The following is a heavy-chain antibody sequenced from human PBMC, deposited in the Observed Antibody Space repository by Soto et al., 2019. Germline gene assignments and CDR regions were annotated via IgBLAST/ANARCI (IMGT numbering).Heavy chain of an antibody. CDR3: ARERTFDWLLNYYYYYYGMDV. J-gene: IGHJ6*02. CDR1: GFTFSSYA. CDR2: ISYDGSNK. D-gene: IGHD3-9*01. V-gene: IGHV3-30-3*01. Sequence: LRLSCAASGFTFSSYAMHWVRQAPGKGLEWVAVISYDGSNKYYADSVKGRFTISRDNSKNTLYLQMNSLRAEDTAVYYCARERTFDWLLNYYYYYYGMDVWGQGTTVTVSS.